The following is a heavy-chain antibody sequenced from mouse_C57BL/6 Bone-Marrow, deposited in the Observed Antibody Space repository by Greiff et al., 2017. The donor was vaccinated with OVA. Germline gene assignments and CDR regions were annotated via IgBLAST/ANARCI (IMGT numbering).Heavy chain of an antibody. V-gene: IGHV1-72*01. D-gene: IGHD2-5*01. Sequence: QVQLKQPGAELVKPGASVKLSCKASGYTFTSYWMHWVKQRPGRGLEWIGSIDPNSGGTKYNEKFKSKATLTVDKPSSTPYMQLSSLTSEDSAVYYCARTSLYYSNLGYWGQGTTLTVSS. CDR2: IDPNSGGT. J-gene: IGHJ2*01. CDR3: ARTSLYYSNLGY. CDR1: GYTFTSYW.